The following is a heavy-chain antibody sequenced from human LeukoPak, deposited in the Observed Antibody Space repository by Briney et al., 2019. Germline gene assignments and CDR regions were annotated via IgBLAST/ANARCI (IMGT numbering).Heavy chain of an antibody. CDR1: GFTFDDYA. CDR3: AKGNDYGDYGDAFDI. D-gene: IGHD4-17*01. V-gene: IGHV3-9*01. CDR2: ISWNSGSI. Sequence: GGSLRLSCAASGFTFDDYAMHWVRQAPGKGLEWVSGISWNSGSIGYADSVKGRFTISRDNAKNSLYLQMNSLRAEDTALYYCAKGNDYGDYGDAFDIWGQGTMVTVSS. J-gene: IGHJ3*02.